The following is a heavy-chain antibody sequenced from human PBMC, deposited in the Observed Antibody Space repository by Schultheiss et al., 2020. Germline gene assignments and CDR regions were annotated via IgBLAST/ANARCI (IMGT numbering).Heavy chain of an antibody. D-gene: IGHD5-18*01. Sequence: GESLKISCAASGFTFDDYGMSWVRQAPGKGLEWVAVISYDGSNEYYADSVKGRFTISRDNAKNSLYLQMNSLRAEDTAVYYCALYSYGYGSLDVWGQGTTVTGYS. J-gene: IGHJ6*02. CDR2: ISYDGSNE. CDR1: GFTFDDYG. CDR3: ALYSYGYGSLDV. V-gene: IGHV3-30*03.